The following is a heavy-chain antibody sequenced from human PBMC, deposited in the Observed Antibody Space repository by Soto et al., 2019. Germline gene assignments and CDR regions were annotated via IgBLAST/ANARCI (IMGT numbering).Heavy chain of an antibody. CDR1: GGSISSSSYY. CDR3: AGRLGGARNWFDP. CDR2: IYYSGST. V-gene: IGHV4-39*01. J-gene: IGHJ5*02. D-gene: IGHD3-16*01. Sequence: QLQLQESGPGLVKPSETLSLTCTVSGGSISSSSYYWGWIRQPPGKGLEWIGSIYYSGSTYYNPSLKSRVTISVDPPKTRSSLRLGSVTAEAPAVYYCAGRLGGARNWFDPWGQGTLVTVSS.